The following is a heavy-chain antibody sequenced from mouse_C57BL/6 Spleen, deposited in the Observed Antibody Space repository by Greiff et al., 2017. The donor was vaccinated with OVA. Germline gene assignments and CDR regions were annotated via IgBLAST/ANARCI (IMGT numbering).Heavy chain of an antibody. CDR1: GFSLTSYG. CDR3: ARPKYDYYYAMDY. D-gene: IGHD2-4*01. CDR2: IWSDGST. V-gene: IGHV2-6*03. J-gene: IGHJ4*01. Sequence: VKLVESGPGLVAPSQSLSITCTVSGFSLTSYGVHWVRQPPGKGLEWLVVIWSDGSTTYNSALKSRLSISKDNSKSQVFLKMNSLQTDDTAMYYCARPKYDYYYAMDYWGQGTSVTVSS.